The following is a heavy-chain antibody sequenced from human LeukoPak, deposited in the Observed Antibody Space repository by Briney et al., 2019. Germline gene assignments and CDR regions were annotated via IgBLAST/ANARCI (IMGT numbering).Heavy chain of an antibody. CDR1: GFTFSSYS. V-gene: IGHV3-21*01. CDR3: ASPPIPYGSGSYVRGTYMDV. Sequence: PGGSLRLSCAASGFTFSSYSMNWVRQAPGKGLEWVSSISSSSSYIYYADSVKGRFTISRDNAKNSLYLQMNSLRAEDTAVYYCASPPIPYGSGSYVRGTYMDVWGKGTTVTVSS. CDR2: ISSSSSYI. D-gene: IGHD3-10*01. J-gene: IGHJ6*03.